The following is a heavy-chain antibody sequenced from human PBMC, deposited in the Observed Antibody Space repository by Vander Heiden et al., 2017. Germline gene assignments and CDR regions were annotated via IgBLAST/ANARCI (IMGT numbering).Heavy chain of an antibody. CDR2: ISWNSGII. D-gene: IGHD6-19*01. CDR1: GFTFDDYA. Sequence: EVQLVESGGGLVQPGRSLRLSCAASGFTFDDYAMHWVRQAPGKGLEWVSGISWNSGIINYADSGKGRFTISRDNAKNSLYLQMNSLRAEDTALYYCAKDRNGAGTWGSFDYWGQGTLVTVSS. V-gene: IGHV3-9*01. CDR3: AKDRNGAGTWGSFDY. J-gene: IGHJ4*02.